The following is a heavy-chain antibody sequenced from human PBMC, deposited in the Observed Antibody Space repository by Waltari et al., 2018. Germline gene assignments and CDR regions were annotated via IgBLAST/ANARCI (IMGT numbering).Heavy chain of an antibody. CDR2: IYYSGST. J-gene: IGHJ5*02. D-gene: IGHD1-26*01. V-gene: IGHV4-39*01. CDR1: GDSINRSKYY. Sequence: QLHLQESGPGLVKPSETLSLTCSVSGDSINRSKYYWAWIRQPPGKGLESIGSIYYSGSTYHNPSLKCRVTISVDTSKNECYLKLKSVTAADAATYYCARLTVVGATRWFEPWGQGTQVTVSS. CDR3: ARLTVVGATRWFEP.